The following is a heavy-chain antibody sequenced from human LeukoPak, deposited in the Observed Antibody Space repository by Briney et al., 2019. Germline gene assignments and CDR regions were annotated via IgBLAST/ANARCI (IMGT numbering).Heavy chain of an antibody. CDR3: ARAGYSYGYKWYFDL. V-gene: IGHV4-61*01. D-gene: IGHD5-18*01. Sequence: SETLSLTCTVSGGSGSSGRYYWSWIRQPPGKGLAWIGYIYYSGSTNYNPSLKSRVTISVDTSKNQFSLNLSSVTAADTAVYYCARAGYSYGYKWYFDLWGRGTLVTVSS. J-gene: IGHJ2*01. CDR1: GGSGSSGRYY. CDR2: IYYSGST.